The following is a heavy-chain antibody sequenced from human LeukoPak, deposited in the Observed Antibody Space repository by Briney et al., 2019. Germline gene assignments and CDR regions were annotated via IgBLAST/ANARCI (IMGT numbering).Heavy chain of an antibody. D-gene: IGHD6-19*01. J-gene: IGHJ3*02. CDR1: GFTFSSYW. V-gene: IGHV3-7*01. Sequence: GGSLRLSCAASGFTFSSYWTSWVRQAPGKGLEWVANIKEDGSDKYYVDSVKGRFTISRDNPKNSLNLQMNSLRAEDTAVYYCVRDIAVAGTAAFDIWGQGTMVTVSS. CDR3: VRDIAVAGTAAFDI. CDR2: IKEDGSDK.